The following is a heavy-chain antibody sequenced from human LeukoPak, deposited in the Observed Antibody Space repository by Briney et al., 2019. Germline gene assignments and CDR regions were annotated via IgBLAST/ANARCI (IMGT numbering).Heavy chain of an antibody. D-gene: IGHD3-10*01. J-gene: IGHJ3*02. V-gene: IGHV3-33*01. CDR2: ILSDGSKE. CDR3: ARDRLLWFGETPGSAFDI. CDR1: GFTFSSYG. Sequence: GGSLRLSCAASGFTFSSYGMHWVRQAPGKGLEWVAVILSDGSKEFYTDSVKGRFTISRDNSKNTLYLQMNSLRAEDTAVYYCARDRLLWFGETPGSAFDIWGQGTMVTVSS.